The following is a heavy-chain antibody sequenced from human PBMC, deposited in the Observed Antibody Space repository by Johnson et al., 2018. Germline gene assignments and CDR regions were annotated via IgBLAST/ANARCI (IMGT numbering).Heavy chain of an antibody. Sequence: VQLVQSGGGLVQPGGSLGLSCAASGFTFSSYSMNWVRQAPGKGLEWVSSISSSSSYIYYADSVKGRFTISRDNAKNSLYLQMNSLRAEDTAVYYCARPHKGVAGAGTAGAFEIWGQGAMVTVSS. CDR3: ARPHKGVAGAGTAGAFEI. J-gene: IGHJ3*02. D-gene: IGHD6-19*01. CDR2: ISSSSSYI. V-gene: IGHV3-21*01. CDR1: GFTFSSYS.